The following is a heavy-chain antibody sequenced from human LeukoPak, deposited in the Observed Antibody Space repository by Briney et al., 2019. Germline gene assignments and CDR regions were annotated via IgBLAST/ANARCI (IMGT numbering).Heavy chain of an antibody. D-gene: IGHD3-10*01. Sequence: GGSLRLSCAVSGFTVSSNYMSWVRQAPGKGLEWVSVLYSGGNTYYADSVKGRFTISRDNAKNSLYLQMNSLRAEDTAVYYCASSGPWAPWGQGTLVTVSS. CDR1: GFTVSSNY. CDR3: ASSGPWAP. CDR2: LYSGGNT. V-gene: IGHV3-53*01. J-gene: IGHJ5*02.